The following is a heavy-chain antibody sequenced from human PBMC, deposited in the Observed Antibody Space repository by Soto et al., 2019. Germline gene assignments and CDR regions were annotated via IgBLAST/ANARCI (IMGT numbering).Heavy chain of an antibody. V-gene: IGHV3-33*01. CDR3: ARSGGDCSGGSCYSTY. Sequence: QVQLVESGGGVVQPGRSLRLSCAASGFTFSSYGMHWVRQAPGKGLEWVAVIWYDGSNKYYADSVKGRFTISRDNSKNTLYLQMNRLRAEDTAVYYCARSGGDCSGGSCYSTYWGQGTLVTVSS. J-gene: IGHJ4*02. CDR1: GFTFSSYG. CDR2: IWYDGSNK. D-gene: IGHD2-15*01.